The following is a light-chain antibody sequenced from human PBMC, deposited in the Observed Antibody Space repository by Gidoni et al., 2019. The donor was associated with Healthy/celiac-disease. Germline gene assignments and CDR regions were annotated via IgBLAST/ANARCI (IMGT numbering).Light chain of an antibody. CDR3: QQYNSFPPT. V-gene: IGKV1-5*03. CDR2: KAS. Sequence: IQMTQSPSTLSASVGDRVTITCRASQSISSWLAWYQQKPGKAPKLLIYKASSLESGVPSRFSGSGSGTEFTLTISSLQPDDFATYYCQQYNSFPPTFXGXTKVEIK. J-gene: IGKJ4*01. CDR1: QSISSW.